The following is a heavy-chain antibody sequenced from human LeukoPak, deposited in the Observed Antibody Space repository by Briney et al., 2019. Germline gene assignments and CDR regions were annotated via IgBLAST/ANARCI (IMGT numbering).Heavy chain of an antibody. Sequence: GGSLRLSCAASGFTFSSYAISWVRQAPGKGLEWVSAISGSGGSTYYADSVKGRFTISRDNSKNTLYLQMNSLRAEDMAVYYCAKDLIAAAVFDYWGQGTLVTVSS. CDR1: GFTFSSYA. V-gene: IGHV3-23*01. J-gene: IGHJ4*02. CDR2: ISGSGGST. CDR3: AKDLIAAAVFDY. D-gene: IGHD6-13*01.